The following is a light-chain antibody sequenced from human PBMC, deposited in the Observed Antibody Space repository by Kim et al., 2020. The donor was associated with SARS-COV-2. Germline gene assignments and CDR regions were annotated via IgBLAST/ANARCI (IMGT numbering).Light chain of an antibody. CDR1: KLGDKY. J-gene: IGLJ2*01. V-gene: IGLV3-1*01. CDR3: QAWDSSTVV. Sequence: GSPGQPASITCSGDKLGDKYTCWYHQKPGQSPVLVIYQDNKRPSGIPERFSGSNSGNTATLTISGTQAMDEADYFCQAWDSSTVVFGGGTQLTVL. CDR2: QDN.